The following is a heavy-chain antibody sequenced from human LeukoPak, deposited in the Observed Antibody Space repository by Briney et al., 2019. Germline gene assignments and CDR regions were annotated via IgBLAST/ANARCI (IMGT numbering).Heavy chain of an antibody. CDR2: FYYSGCP. CDR3: ASRLPGSGYYFDY. CDR1: GGSISSGDYY. Sequence: SETLSLTCPVSGGSISSGDYYWSWIRQPPGKGLEWIGHFYYSGCPFYNRSLKSRVTISVDTCKDLFSLELGSVTTADTGVVYCASRLPGSGYYFDYWGQGTLVTVSS. J-gene: IGHJ4*02. D-gene: IGHD5-12*01. V-gene: IGHV4-30-4*01.